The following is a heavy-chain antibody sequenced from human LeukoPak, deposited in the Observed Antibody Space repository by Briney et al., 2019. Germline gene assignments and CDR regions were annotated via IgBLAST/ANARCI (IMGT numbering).Heavy chain of an antibody. J-gene: IGHJ4*02. Sequence: PGGSLRLSCAASGFTFSSYEMHWVRQAPGKGLEWVGFIRSEAYGGTPEYAASVKGRFTISRDDSKSIAYLQMNSLKTEDTAVYYCTRDQTPYYWGQGTLVTVSS. V-gene: IGHV3-49*04. CDR2: IRSEAYGGTP. CDR1: GFTFSSYE. CDR3: TRDQTPYY.